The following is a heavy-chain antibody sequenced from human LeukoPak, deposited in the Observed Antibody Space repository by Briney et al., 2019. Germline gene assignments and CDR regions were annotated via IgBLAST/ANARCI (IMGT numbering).Heavy chain of an antibody. V-gene: IGHV5-51*01. J-gene: IGHJ5*02. Sequence: GESLKISCKGSGYSFTSYWIGWVRQMPGKGLEWMGIIYPGDSDTRYSPSFQGQVTISADKSISTAYLQWSSLKASDTAMYYCARLPYCGGDCFPNWFDPWGQGTLVTVSS. CDR3: ARLPYCGGDCFPNWFDP. CDR2: IYPGDSDT. CDR1: GYSFTSYW. D-gene: IGHD2-21*02.